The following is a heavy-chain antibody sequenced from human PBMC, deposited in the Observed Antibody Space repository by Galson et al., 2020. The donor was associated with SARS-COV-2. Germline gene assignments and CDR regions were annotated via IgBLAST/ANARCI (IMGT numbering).Heavy chain of an antibody. J-gene: IGHJ4*02. Sequence: SETLSLTCGVSGGPFSGYFWNWIRQAPGKGLEWIVDISYSGRTNHNPSLKSRVAMSIDTSKNQWSLKLTSVTAADTAVYYCARVASAAGISGGFDYWGQGVLVTVSS. CDR1: GGPFSGYF. D-gene: IGHD6-13*01. CDR2: ISYSGRT. CDR3: ARVASAAGISGGFDY. V-gene: IGHV4-34*01.